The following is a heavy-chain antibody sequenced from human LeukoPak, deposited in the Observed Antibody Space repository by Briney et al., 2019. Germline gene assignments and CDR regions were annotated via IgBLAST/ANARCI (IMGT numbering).Heavy chain of an antibody. D-gene: IGHD3-10*01. J-gene: IGHJ4*02. Sequence: GSLRLPCAASGFTFSSYAMHWVRQAPGKGLEWVAVISYDGSNKYYADSVKGRFTISRDNSKNTLYLQMNSLRAEDTAVYYCARDRDGLLWFGELLSPLDYWGQGTLVTVSS. CDR1: GFTFSSYA. CDR3: ARDRDGLLWFGELLSPLDY. V-gene: IGHV3-30-3*01. CDR2: ISYDGSNK.